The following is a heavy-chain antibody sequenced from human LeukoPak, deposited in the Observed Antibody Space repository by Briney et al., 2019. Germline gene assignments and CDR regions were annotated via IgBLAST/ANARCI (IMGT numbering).Heavy chain of an antibody. CDR1: GYSISSGYY. Sequence: SETLSLTCTVSGYSISSGYYWGWIRQPPGKGLEWIGSIYHSGSTYYNPSLKSRVTISVDTSKNQFSLKLSSVTAADTAVYYCARGTLTEDAFDIWGQGTMVTVSS. CDR3: ARGTLTEDAFDI. D-gene: IGHD1-14*01. J-gene: IGHJ3*02. V-gene: IGHV4-38-2*02. CDR2: IYHSGST.